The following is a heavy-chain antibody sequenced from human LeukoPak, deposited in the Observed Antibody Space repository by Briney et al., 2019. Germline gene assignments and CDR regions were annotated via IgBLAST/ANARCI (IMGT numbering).Heavy chain of an antibody. CDR1: DTSISNNW. CDR2: IFHRGIP. J-gene: IGHJ6*03. V-gene: IGHV4/OR15-8*01. Sequence: SETLSLTCDVSDTSISNNWWSWVRQSPGKGLEWIGEIFHRGIPNYNPSLKSRVTMSIDTSKNQFSLKLSSVTAADTAVYYCARAGDIVVVPAAAHYYYYMDVWGKGTTVTVSS. CDR3: ARAGDIVVVPAAAHYYYYMDV. D-gene: IGHD2-2*01.